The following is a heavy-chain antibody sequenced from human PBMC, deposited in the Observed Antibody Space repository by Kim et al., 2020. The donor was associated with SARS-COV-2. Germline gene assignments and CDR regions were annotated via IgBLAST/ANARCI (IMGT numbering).Heavy chain of an antibody. CDR1: GGSISSSSYY. Sequence: SETLSLTCTVSGGSISSSSYYWGWIRQPPGKGLEWIGSIYYSGSTYYNPSLKSRVTISVDTSKNQFSLKLSSVTAADTAVYYCASRGYCSGGSCGRSEYFLPWGQGTLVTVSS. CDR2: IYYSGST. D-gene: IGHD2-15*01. J-gene: IGHJ1*01. CDR3: ASRGYCSGGSCGRSEYFLP. V-gene: IGHV4-39*01.